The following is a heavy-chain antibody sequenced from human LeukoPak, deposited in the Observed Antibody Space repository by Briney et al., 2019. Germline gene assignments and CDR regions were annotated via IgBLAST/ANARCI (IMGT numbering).Heavy chain of an antibody. Sequence: PSQTLSLTCTVSGGSISNGDYYWSWIRQPPGKGLEWIGCIYYSGTTYYNPSLRSRVTISVDTSKNQFSLKLSSVTAADTAVYYCARGRTSTKLGFPFDYWGQGTLVTVSS. V-gene: IGHV4-30-4*01. D-gene: IGHD1-26*01. CDR1: GGSISNGDYY. CDR2: IYYSGTT. J-gene: IGHJ4*02. CDR3: ARGRTSTKLGFPFDY.